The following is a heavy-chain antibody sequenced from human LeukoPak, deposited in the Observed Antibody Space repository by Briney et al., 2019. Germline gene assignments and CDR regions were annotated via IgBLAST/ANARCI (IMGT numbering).Heavy chain of an antibody. Sequence: PGGSLRLSCAASGFTFSSYAMSWVRQTPGKGLEWVSAISGSGGSTYYADSVKGRFTISRDNSKNTLYLQMNSLRAEDTAVYYCAKDPGGTPAPYYGMDVWGQGTTVTVSS. V-gene: IGHV3-23*01. D-gene: IGHD3-10*01. J-gene: IGHJ6*02. CDR3: AKDPGGTPAPYYGMDV. CDR1: GFTFSSYA. CDR2: ISGSGGST.